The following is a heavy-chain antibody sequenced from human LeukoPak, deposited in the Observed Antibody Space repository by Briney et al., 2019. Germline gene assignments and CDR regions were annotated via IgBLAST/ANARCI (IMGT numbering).Heavy chain of an antibody. Sequence: GGTLRLSCAASGFTFSSSGMHWVRQAPGKGLEWVAFIRYDGTSKYYADSVKGRFTISRDNSKNTVYLQMNSLRAEDTAVYYCAKETRGSYSDYWGQGTLVTVSS. CDR2: IRYDGTSK. J-gene: IGHJ4*02. CDR3: AKETRGSYSDY. CDR1: GFTFSSSG. D-gene: IGHD1-26*01. V-gene: IGHV3-30*02.